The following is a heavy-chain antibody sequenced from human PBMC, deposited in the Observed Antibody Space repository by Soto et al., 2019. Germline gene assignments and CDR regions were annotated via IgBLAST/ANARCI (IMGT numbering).Heavy chain of an antibody. CDR3: ARGSPSSTRLGWLDP. V-gene: IGHV1-46*01. CDR2: INPRGGDT. CDR1: GYTFISYY. J-gene: IGHJ5*02. D-gene: IGHD2-2*01. Sequence: QVQLVQSGAEVKKPGASVKITCKASGYTFISYYMYWVRQAPGQGLEWMGIINPRGGDTRYAQKLQGRDTVTSETSTSTVSMELSSLRSDDTAVYFCARGSPSSTRLGWLDPWGQGTLVSVSS.